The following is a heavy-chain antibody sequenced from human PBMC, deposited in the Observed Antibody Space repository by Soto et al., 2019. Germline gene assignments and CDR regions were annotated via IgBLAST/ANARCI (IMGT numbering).Heavy chain of an antibody. CDR3: ARDNAKDYYGSGSYYRGYYGMDV. J-gene: IGHJ6*02. V-gene: IGHV3-21*01. Sequence: EVQLVESGGGLVKPGGSLRLSCAASGFTFSSYSMNWVRQAPGKGLEWVSSISSSSSYIYYADSVKGRFTISRDNAKNSLYLQMNSLRAEDTAVYYCARDNAKDYYGSGSYYRGYYGMDVWGQGTTVTVSS. CDR1: GFTFSSYS. CDR2: ISSSSSYI. D-gene: IGHD3-10*01.